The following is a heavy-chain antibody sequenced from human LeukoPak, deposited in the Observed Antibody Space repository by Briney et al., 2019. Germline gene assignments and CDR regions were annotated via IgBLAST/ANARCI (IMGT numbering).Heavy chain of an antibody. J-gene: IGHJ3*02. CDR3: AKGYCSSTSCYRLGAFDI. CDR1: GFTFSSYD. Sequence: GGSLRLSCAASGFTFSSYDMHWVRQAPGKGLEWVSAISGSGGSTYYADSVKGRFTISRDNSKNTLYLQMNSLRAEDTAVYYCAKGYCSSTSCYRLGAFDIWGQGTMVTVSS. V-gene: IGHV3-23*01. CDR2: ISGSGGST. D-gene: IGHD2-2*01.